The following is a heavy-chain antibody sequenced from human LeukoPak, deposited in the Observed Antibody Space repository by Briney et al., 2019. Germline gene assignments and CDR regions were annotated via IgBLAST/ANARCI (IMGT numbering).Heavy chain of an antibody. CDR1: GYTLTELS. CDR3: ATDLGYSSSLGTFDY. V-gene: IGHV1-24*01. Sequence: RASVTVSCKVSGYTLTELSMHWVRQAPGKGLEWMGGFDTEDGETIYAQKFQGRVTMTEDTSTDTAYMELSSLRSEDTAVYYCATDLGYSSSLGTFDYWGQGTLVTVSS. CDR2: FDTEDGET. D-gene: IGHD6-6*01. J-gene: IGHJ4*02.